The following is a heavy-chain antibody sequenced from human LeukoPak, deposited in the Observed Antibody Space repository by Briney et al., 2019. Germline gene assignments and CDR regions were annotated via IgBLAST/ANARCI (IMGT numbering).Heavy chain of an antibody. CDR2: IYGGDAT. J-gene: IGHJ2*01. CDR3: ASPSGHM. Sequence: GGSLRLSCAVSGFPVSSNYMTWFRLAPGKGLEYVSVIYGGDATHYADSVKGRFTISRDNYKNTVYLQMNNLRYEDTATYYCASPSGHMWGRGTPVTVSS. D-gene: IGHD2-21*01. V-gene: IGHV3-66*01. CDR1: GFPVSSNY.